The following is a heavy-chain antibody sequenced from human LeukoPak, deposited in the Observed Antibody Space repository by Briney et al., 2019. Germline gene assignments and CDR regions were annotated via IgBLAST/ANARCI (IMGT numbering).Heavy chain of an antibody. CDR2: INPNSGAT. V-gene: IGHV1-2*02. CDR3: ARFGYSGYDWRDFDY. CDR1: GYIFTGYF. D-gene: IGHD5-12*01. Sequence: ASVKVSCKASGYIFTGYFLHWVRQAPGQGLEWMGWINPNSGATKYAERFQGRVTMTRDTSISTAYMELTRLRFDDRAVYYCARFGYSGYDWRDFDYWGQGSLGTVSS. J-gene: IGHJ4*02.